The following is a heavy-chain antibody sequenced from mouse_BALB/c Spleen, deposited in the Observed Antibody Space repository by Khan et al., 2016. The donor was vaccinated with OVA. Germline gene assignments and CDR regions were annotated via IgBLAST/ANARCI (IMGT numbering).Heavy chain of an antibody. CDR1: GFNIKDTY. J-gene: IGHJ3*01. Sequence: VQLKESGAELVKPGASVKLSCTASGFNIKDTYMHWVKQRPEQGLEWIGRIDPANGNTKYDPKFQGKATITADTSSNTAYLQLSSLTSEDTAVYYCARDYWDVFAYGGQGTLVTVSA. CDR2: IDPANGNT. V-gene: IGHV14-3*02. D-gene: IGHD4-1*01. CDR3: ARDYWDVFAY.